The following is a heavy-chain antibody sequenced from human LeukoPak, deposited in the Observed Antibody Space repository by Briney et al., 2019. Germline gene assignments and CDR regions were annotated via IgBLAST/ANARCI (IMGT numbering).Heavy chain of an antibody. J-gene: IGHJ6*02. CDR1: GFTFSSYS. V-gene: IGHV3-21*01. CDR3: ARDRGYAMDV. D-gene: IGHD1-1*01. CDR2: ISSSSTYI. Sequence: KTGGSLRLSCAASGFTFSSYSMNWVRQAPGKGLEWVSSISSSSTYIYYADSVKGRFTISRDNAKNSLYLQMNSLRAEDTAVYYCARDRGYAMDVWGQGTTVTVSS.